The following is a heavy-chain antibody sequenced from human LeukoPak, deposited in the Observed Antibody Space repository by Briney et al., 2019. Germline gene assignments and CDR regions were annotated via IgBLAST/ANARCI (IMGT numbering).Heavy chain of an antibody. CDR2: IYYSGST. D-gene: IGHD5-24*01. CDR1: GGSISSYY. J-gene: IGHJ4*02. Sequence: SETLSLTCTVSGGSISSYYWSWIRQPAGKGLEWIGYIYYSGSTNYNPSLKSRVTISVDTSKNQFSLKLSSVTAADTAVYYCARVGHHVEINYWGQGTLVTVSS. V-gene: IGHV4-59*01. CDR3: ARVGHHVEINY.